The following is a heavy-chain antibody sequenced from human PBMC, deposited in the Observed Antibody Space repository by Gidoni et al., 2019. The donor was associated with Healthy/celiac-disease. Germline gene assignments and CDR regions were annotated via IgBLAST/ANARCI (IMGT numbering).Heavy chain of an antibody. CDR1: GGTFSSYA. D-gene: IGHD6-6*01. Sequence: QVQLVQSGAEVTKPGSSVKVSCQASGGTFSSYAISWVRQATGQRLEWMGRIIPILGIANYAQKFQGRVTITADKSTSTAYMELSSLRSEDTAVYYCARRSRTSSLFYWGQGTLVTVSS. CDR2: IIPILGIA. J-gene: IGHJ4*02. V-gene: IGHV1-69*04. CDR3: ARRSRTSSLFY.